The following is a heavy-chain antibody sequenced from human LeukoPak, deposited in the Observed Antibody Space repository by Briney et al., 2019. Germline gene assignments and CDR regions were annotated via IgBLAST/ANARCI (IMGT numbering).Heavy chain of an antibody. V-gene: IGHV4-30-2*01. D-gene: IGHD4-17*01. CDR2: IYHSGST. CDR3: AREGVPDYGDYVGANAFDI. CDR1: GGSVSSGGYY. Sequence: PSETLSLTCTVSGGSVSSGGYYWSWIRQPPGKGLEWIGYIYHSGSTYYNPSLKSRVTISVDRSKNQFSLKLSSVTAADTAVYYCAREGVPDYGDYVGANAFDIWGQGTMVTVSS. J-gene: IGHJ3*02.